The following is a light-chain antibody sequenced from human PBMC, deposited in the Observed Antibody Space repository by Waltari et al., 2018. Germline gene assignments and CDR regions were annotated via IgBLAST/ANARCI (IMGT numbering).Light chain of an antibody. J-gene: IGKJ1*01. CDR1: QGINTW. CDR2: TTS. Sequence: DIQMTQSPSSVSASVGDRVTITCRASQGINTWLAWYQQKPGKAPKLMIYTTSSLQTGVPARFSGSGSRTDFTLTISSLQPEDFATYYCQQANSSPLTFGQGTKVEVK. V-gene: IGKV1-12*01. CDR3: QQANSSPLT.